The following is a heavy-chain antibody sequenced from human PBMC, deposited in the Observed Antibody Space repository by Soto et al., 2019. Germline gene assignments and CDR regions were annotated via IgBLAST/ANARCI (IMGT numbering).Heavy chain of an antibody. V-gene: IGHV4-34*01. J-gene: IGHJ6*02. D-gene: IGHD6-13*01. CDR3: ARGKPREAAAGTFYYYYGKDV. Sequence: SETLSLTCTVYGGSFSGYYWSWIRQPPGKGLEWIGEINHSGSTNYNPSLKSRVTISVDTSKNQFSLKLSSVTAADTAVYYCARGKPREAAAGTFYYYYGKDVWGQGTTVTVSS. CDR2: INHSGST. CDR1: GGSFSGYY.